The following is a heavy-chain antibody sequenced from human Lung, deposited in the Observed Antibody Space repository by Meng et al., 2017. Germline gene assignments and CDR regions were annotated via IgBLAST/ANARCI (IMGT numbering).Heavy chain of an antibody. CDR3: ARESGYFEY. CDR1: GFTFRRYW. J-gene: IGHJ4*02. CDR2: IRGDGGSI. Sequence: QWVEAGGGLVQPGGSLRLSCAASGFTFRRYWMHWVRQAPGKGLVWVSRIRGDGGSIVYADSVKGRFTISRDNAKNTLFLQMNSLRAEDTAVYYCARESGYFEYWGQGILVTVSS. V-gene: IGHV3-74*03.